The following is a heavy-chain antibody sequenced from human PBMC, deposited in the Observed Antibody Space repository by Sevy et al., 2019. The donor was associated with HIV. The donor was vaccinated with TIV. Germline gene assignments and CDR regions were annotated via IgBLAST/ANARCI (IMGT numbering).Heavy chain of an antibody. J-gene: IGHJ6*02. CDR3: ARDHVKDGDLGDYYYYAMDV. Sequence: GGSLRLSYAASGFTFSDYYMCWIRQAPGKGLEWISYISGSDSTIYYADSVKGRFTISRDNAKNSLYLQMNSLRPEDTAVYYCARDHVKDGDLGDYYYYAMDVWGQGTTVTVSS. D-gene: IGHD4-17*01. V-gene: IGHV3-11*01. CDR1: GFTFSDYY. CDR2: ISGSDSTI.